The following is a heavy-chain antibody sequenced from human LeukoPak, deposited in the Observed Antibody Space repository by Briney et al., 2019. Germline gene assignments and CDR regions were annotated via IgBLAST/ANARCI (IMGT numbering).Heavy chain of an antibody. J-gene: IGHJ4*02. Sequence: PGGSLRLSCAASGFTVSSNYMSWVRQAPGKGLEWVSVIYSGGSTYYADSVKGRFTISRDNSKNTLYLQMNSLRAEDTAVYYCARGYGGNSAYFDYWGQGTLVTVSS. V-gene: IGHV3-66*01. D-gene: IGHD4-23*01. CDR2: IYSGGST. CDR3: ARGYGGNSAYFDY. CDR1: GFTVSSNY.